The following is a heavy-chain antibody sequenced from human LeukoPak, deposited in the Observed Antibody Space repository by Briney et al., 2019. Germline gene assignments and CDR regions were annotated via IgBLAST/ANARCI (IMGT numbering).Heavy chain of an antibody. CDR1: GGSISSYY. J-gene: IGHJ5*02. Sequence: SETLSLTCTVSGGSISSYYWSWIRQPPGKGLEWIGYIYYSGSTNYNPSLKSRVTISVDTSKNQFSLKLSSVTAADTAVYHCARESSSGWFDPWGQGTLVTVSS. CDR3: ARESSSGWFDP. V-gene: IGHV4-59*01. D-gene: IGHD6-6*01. CDR2: IYYSGST.